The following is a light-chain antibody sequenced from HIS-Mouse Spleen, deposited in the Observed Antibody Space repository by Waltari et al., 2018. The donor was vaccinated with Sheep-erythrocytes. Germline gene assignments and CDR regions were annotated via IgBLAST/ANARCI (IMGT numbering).Light chain of an antibody. CDR3: CSYAGSYNHV. Sequence: QSALTQPRSVSGSPGQSVTISCPGTRSDVGGSHYVSWYQQHPGKAPKLMIYDVSKRPSGVPDRFSGSKSGNTASLTISGLQAEDEADYYCCSYAGSYNHVFATGTKVTVL. CDR2: DVS. J-gene: IGLJ1*01. CDR1: RSDVGGSHY. V-gene: IGLV2-11*01.